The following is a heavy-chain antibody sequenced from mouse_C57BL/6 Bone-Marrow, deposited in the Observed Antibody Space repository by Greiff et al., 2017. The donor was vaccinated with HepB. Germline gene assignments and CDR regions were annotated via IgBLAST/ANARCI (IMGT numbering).Heavy chain of an antibody. CDR2: ISSGGSYT. V-gene: IGHV5-6*02. J-gene: IGHJ4*01. Sequence: EVKLVESGGDLVKPGGSLKLSCAASGFTFSSYGMSWVRQTPDKRLEWVATISSGGSYTYYPDSVKGRFTIARDNAKNTLYLQMSSLKSEDTAMYYCERHDPYYYAMDYWGQGTSVTVSS. CDR3: ERHDPYYYAMDY. CDR1: GFTFSSYG.